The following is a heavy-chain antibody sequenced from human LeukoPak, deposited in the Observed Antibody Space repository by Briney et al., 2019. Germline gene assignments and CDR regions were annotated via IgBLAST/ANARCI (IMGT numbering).Heavy chain of an antibody. CDR1: GGSISSSSYY. CDR3: ASSAQRHDAFDI. Sequence: PSETLSLTCTVSGGSISSSSYYWGWIRQPPGKGLEWIGEINHSGSTNYNPSLKSRVTISIDTSKNQFSLKLSSVTAADTAVYYCASSAQRHDAFDIWGQGTMVTVSS. D-gene: IGHD6-19*01. J-gene: IGHJ3*02. V-gene: IGHV4-39*07. CDR2: INHSGST.